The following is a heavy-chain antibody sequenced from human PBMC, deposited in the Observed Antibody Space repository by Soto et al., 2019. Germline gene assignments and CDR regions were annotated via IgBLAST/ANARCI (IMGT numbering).Heavy chain of an antibody. Sequence: ASVKVSCKASGFSFSDYFMHWVRQAPGQGLEWMGWISAYNGNTNYAQKLQGGVTMTTDTSTSTAYMELRSLRSDDTAVYYCARTAIFGVVIRPNPLNYFDYWGQGTLVTVSS. CDR3: ARTAIFGVVIRPNPLNYFDY. V-gene: IGHV1-18*04. D-gene: IGHD3-3*01. CDR1: GFSFSDYF. CDR2: ISAYNGNT. J-gene: IGHJ4*02.